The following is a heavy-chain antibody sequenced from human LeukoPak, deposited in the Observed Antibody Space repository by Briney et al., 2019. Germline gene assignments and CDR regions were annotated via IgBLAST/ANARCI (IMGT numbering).Heavy chain of an antibody. D-gene: IGHD6-6*01. V-gene: IGHV4-38-2*01. CDR1: GYSISSGYY. CDR3: ASELVVAPIAARSRDAFDI. CDR2: IYHSGST. Sequence: VKPSETLSLTCAVSGYSISSGYYWDWIRQPPGKGLEWIGSIYHSGSTYYNPSLKSRVTISVDTSKNQFSLKLSSVTAADTAVYYCASELVVAPIAARSRDAFDIWGQGTMVTVSS. J-gene: IGHJ3*02.